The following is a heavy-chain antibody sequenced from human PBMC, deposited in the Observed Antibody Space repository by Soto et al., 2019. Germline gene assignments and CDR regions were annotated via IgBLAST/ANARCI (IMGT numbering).Heavy chain of an antibody. CDR2: INPSGGST. V-gene: IGHV1-46*01. D-gene: IGHD3-3*01. CDR3: ERGPPTYCVFWSGYYRPHDVFDI. Sequence: ASVKVSCKASGYTFTSYYMHWVRQAPGQGLEWMGIINPSGGSTSYAQKFQGRVTMTRDTSTSTVYMELRSLRSEDPPVYYCERGPPTYCVFWSGYYRPHDVFDIWGQGTMVTVSS. CDR1: GYTFTSYY. J-gene: IGHJ3*02.